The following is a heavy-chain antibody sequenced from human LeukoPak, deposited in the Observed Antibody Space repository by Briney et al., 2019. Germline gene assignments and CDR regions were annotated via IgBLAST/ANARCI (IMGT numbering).Heavy chain of an antibody. CDR2: IRFDGNNK. CDR1: GFTFSSYG. D-gene: IGHD3-10*01. V-gene: IGHV3-30*02. J-gene: IGHJ4*02. Sequence: GGSLRLSCAASGFTFSSYGMHWVRQAPGKGLEWVAFIRFDGNNKYYADSVKGRFTISRDNSKNTLYLQMNSLRAEDTAVYYCAKDVGGSGVIDYWGQGTLVTVSS. CDR3: AKDVGGSGVIDY.